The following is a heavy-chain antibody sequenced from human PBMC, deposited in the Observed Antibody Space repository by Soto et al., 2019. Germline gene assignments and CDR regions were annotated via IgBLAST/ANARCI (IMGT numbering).Heavy chain of an antibody. Sequence: ASVKVSCKASGYTFTGYYMHWVRQAPGQGLEWMGWINPNSGGTNYAQKFQGRVTMTRDTSISTAYTELSRLRSDDTAVYYCAAGYCSGGSCYNDPMNYYYGMDVWGQGTTGTVS. CDR2: INPNSGGT. J-gene: IGHJ6*02. CDR1: GYTFTGYY. V-gene: IGHV1-2*02. D-gene: IGHD2-15*01. CDR3: AAGYCSGGSCYNDPMNYYYGMDV.